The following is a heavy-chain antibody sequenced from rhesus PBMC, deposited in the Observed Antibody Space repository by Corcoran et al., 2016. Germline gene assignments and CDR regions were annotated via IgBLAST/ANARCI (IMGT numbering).Heavy chain of an antibody. Sequence: QVQMVQSWAEIKQPGAPVKTFFKASGYTFTSHYMHWSRQAPGPDLECLGLISPYNVNKGYAQNFQGRVTITTDTSTRTGYMELSSLRSEDTAVYYCTRSRYSSGRIQFDYWGQGVLVTVSS. D-gene: IGHD6-31*01. CDR1: GYTFTSHY. J-gene: IGHJ4*01. CDR2: ISPYNVNK. CDR3: TRSRYSSGRIQFDY. V-gene: IGHV1-180*01.